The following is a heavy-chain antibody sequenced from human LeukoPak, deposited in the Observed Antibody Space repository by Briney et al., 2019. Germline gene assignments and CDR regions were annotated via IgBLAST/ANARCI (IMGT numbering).Heavy chain of an antibody. Sequence: GGSLRLSCAASGFTFSSYWMHWVRQAPGKGLAWVSRINSDGSSTSYADSVKGRFTISRDNAKNTLYLQINSLRAEDTAVYYCARVAGDYDYYYYYYYMDVWGKGTTVTVSS. CDR2: INSDGSST. J-gene: IGHJ6*03. CDR3: ARVAGDYDYYYYYYYMDV. D-gene: IGHD4-17*01. CDR1: GFTFSSYW. V-gene: IGHV3-74*01.